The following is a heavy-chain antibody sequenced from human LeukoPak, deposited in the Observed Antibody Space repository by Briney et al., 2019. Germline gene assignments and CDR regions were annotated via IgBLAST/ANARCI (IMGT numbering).Heavy chain of an antibody. CDR1: GGSFSGYY. CDR3: ARARYYDFWSGYYTGQSRAYYFDY. Sequence: SETLSLTCAVYGGSFSGYYWSWIRQPPGKGLEWIGEINHSGSTNHNPSLKSRVTISVDTSKNQFSLKLSSVTAADTAVYYCARARYYDFWSGYYTGQSRAYYFDYWGQGTLVTVSS. CDR2: INHSGST. V-gene: IGHV4-34*01. D-gene: IGHD3-3*01. J-gene: IGHJ4*02.